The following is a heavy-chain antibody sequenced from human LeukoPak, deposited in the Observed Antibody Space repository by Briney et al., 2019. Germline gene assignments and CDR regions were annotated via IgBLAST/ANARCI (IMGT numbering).Heavy chain of an antibody. J-gene: IGHJ4*02. Sequence: KPSETLSPTWTVPGGSISSYYWSWIRQPAGKGLEWIGRIYTSGSPNYNPSLKSRVTMSVETSQNQFSLKLSSVTAADTAVYYCARVRGTGYSYYFDYWGQGTLVTVSS. CDR1: GGSISSYY. CDR3: ARVRGTGYSYYFDY. V-gene: IGHV4-4*07. D-gene: IGHD3/OR15-3a*01. CDR2: IYTSGSP.